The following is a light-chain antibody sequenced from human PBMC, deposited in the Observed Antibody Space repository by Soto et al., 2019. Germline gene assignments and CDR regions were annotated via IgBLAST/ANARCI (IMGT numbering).Light chain of an antibody. J-gene: IGKJ5*01. CDR3: QQYNNWPPIT. CDR1: QSVSIK. CDR2: DTS. V-gene: IGKV3-15*01. Sequence: IVITQSTATLSVSPGERATLSCRASQSVSIKLAWYQQKPGQAPRLLIYDTSTRATGIPARFSGSGSGTEFTLTISSLQSEDFAVYYGQQYNNWPPITSGQGTRLEI.